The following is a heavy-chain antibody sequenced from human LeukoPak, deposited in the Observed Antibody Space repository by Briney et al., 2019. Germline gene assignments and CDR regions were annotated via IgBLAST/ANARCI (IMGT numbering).Heavy chain of an antibody. CDR3: ARENTGSYYYYYMDV. V-gene: IGHV4-59*01. CDR1: GGSISTYY. J-gene: IGHJ6*03. D-gene: IGHD1-26*01. Sequence: SETLSLTCNVSGGSISTYYWSWIRQPPGKGLEWIGYVYYSGSTNYNPSLKSRVTISVDTSKNQFSLNLSSVTAADTAAYYCARENTGSYYYYYMDVWGKGTTVTVSS. CDR2: VYYSGST.